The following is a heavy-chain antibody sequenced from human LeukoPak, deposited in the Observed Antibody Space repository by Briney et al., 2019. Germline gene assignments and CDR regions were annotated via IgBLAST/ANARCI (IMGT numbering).Heavy chain of an antibody. J-gene: IGHJ4*02. CDR1: GGSVSSGSYY. Sequence: PSETLSLTCTVSGGSVSSGSYYWSWIRQPPGKGLEWIGYIYYSGSTNYNPSLKSRVTISVDTSKNQFSLKLSSVTAADTAVYYCARQAPIGGYDYWGQGTLVTVSS. V-gene: IGHV4-61*01. CDR2: IYYSGST. CDR3: ARQAPIGGYDY. D-gene: IGHD5-12*01.